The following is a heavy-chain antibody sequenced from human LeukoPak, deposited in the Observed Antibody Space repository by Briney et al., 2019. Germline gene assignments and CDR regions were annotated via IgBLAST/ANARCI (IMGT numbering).Heavy chain of an antibody. V-gene: IGHV3-11*04. D-gene: IGHD7-27*01. Sequence: GGSLRLSCAASGFTFSDYYMSWIRQAPGKGLEWVSYISSSGSTIYYADSVKGRFTISRDNAKNSLYLQMNSLRAEDTAVYYCAREPHPWGEYWFDPWGQGTLVTVSS. CDR3: AREPHPWGEYWFDP. CDR1: GFTFSDYY. CDR2: ISSSGSTI. J-gene: IGHJ5*02.